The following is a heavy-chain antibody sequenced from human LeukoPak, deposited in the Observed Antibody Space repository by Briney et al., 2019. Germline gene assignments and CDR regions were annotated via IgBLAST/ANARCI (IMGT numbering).Heavy chain of an antibody. V-gene: IGHV1-69*04. CDR3: ARGTSSSGLYYYYYMDV. J-gene: IGHJ6*03. D-gene: IGHD6-6*01. Sequence: ASVKVSCKASGGTFSSYAISWVRQAPGQGLEWMGRIIPILGIANYAQKFQGRVTITADESTSTAYMELSSLRSEDTAVYYCARGTSSSGLYYYYYMDVWGKGTTVTVSS. CDR1: GGTFSSYA. CDR2: IIPILGIA.